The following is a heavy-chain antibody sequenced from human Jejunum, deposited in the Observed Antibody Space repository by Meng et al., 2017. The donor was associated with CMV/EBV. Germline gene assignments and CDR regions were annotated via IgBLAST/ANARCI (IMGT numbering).Heavy chain of an antibody. D-gene: IGHD1-26*01. CDR1: GFTFSSYW. V-gene: IGHV3-74*01. Sequence: EVQLVESGGGLVQTGGSLRLSCAASGFTFSSYWMHWVRQAPGKGLVWVSRINSDGSHTSNADSVKGRFTISRDNAKNTLYLQMSTLGAEDTAVYYCARSLNSGSSPDYWGQGTLVTVSS. CDR3: ARSLNSGSSPDY. J-gene: IGHJ4*02. CDR2: INSDGSHT.